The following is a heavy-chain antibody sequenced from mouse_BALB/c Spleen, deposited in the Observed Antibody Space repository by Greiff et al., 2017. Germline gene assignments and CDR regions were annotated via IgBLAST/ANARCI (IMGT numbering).Heavy chain of an antibody. J-gene: IGHJ4*01. CDR1: GFNIKDTY. CDR2: IDPANGNT. CDR3: ARSALGYAMDY. V-gene: IGHV14-3*02. D-gene: IGHD6-1*01. Sequence: EVKVVESGAELVKPGASVKLSCTASGFNIKDTYMHWVKQRPEQGLEWIGRIDPANGNTKYDPKFQGKATITADTSSNTAYLQLSSLTSEDTAVYYCARSALGYAMDYWGQGTSVTVSS.